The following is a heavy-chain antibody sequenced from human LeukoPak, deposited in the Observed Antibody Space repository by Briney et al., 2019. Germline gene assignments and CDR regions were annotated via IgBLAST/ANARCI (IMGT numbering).Heavy chain of an antibody. V-gene: IGHV3-23*01. D-gene: IGHD4-17*01. CDR1: GITFRSYA. J-gene: IGHJ4*02. CDR3: AKGFMTTVTWDY. CDR2: INADGTST. Sequence: GGSLRLSCAVSGITFRSYAMSWVRQAPGKGLEWVSAINADGTSTYYADSVKGRFTISRDNSKNTLFVQMNSLRVEDTAVYYCAKGFMTTVTWDYWGQGTLVTVSS.